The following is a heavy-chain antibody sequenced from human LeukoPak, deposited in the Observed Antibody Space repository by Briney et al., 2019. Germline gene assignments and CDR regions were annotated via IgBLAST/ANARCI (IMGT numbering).Heavy chain of an antibody. V-gene: IGHV4-59*08. CDR2: IYYSGST. J-gene: IGHJ4*02. D-gene: IGHD1-26*01. Sequence: PSETLSLTCTVSGGSISSYYWSWIRQSRGKGLEWIGYIYYSGSTNYNPSLKSRVTISVDTSKNQFSLKLSSVTAADTAVYYCARHSPGSLSGNYVLDYWGQGTLVTVSS. CDR1: GGSISSYY. CDR3: ARHSPGSLSGNYVLDY.